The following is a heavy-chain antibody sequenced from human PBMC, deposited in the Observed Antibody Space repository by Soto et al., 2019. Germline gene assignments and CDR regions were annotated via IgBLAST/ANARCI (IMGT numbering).Heavy chain of an antibody. J-gene: IGHJ2*01. CDR3: ARDPLWGTAMVLWYFDL. Sequence: QVQLVESGGGVVQPGRSQRLSCAASGFTFSSYAMHWVRQAPGKGLEWVAVISYDGSNKYYADSVKGRFTISRDNSKNTLYLQMNSLRAEDTAVYYCARDPLWGTAMVLWYFDLWGRGTLVTVSS. CDR2: ISYDGSNK. D-gene: IGHD5-18*01. V-gene: IGHV3-30-3*01. CDR1: GFTFSSYA.